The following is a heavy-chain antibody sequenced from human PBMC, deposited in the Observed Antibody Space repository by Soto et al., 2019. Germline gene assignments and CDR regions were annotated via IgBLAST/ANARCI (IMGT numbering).Heavy chain of an antibody. CDR1: GFTFSSYA. D-gene: IGHD3-3*01. V-gene: IGHV3-23*01. CDR2: ISGSGRST. CDR3: AKDAQYYDFWSGWDYYYMDV. J-gene: IGHJ6*03. Sequence: EVQLLESGGGLVQPGGSLRLSCAASGFTFSSYAMSWVRQAPGKGLEWVSAISGSGRSTYYADSVKGRFTISRDNSKNTLYLQMNSLRAEDTAVYYCAKDAQYYDFWSGWDYYYMDVWGKGTTVTVSS.